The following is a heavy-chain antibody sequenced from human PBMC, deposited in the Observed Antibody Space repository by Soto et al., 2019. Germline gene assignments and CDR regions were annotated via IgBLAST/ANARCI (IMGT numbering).Heavy chain of an antibody. CDR3: AKNNGDHISYYYYMDV. CDR2: ISGSGGST. J-gene: IGHJ6*03. V-gene: IGHV3-23*01. Sequence: GESLKISCAASGFTFSSYAMSWVRQAPGKGLEWVSAISGSGGSTYYADSVKGRFTISRDNSKNTLYLQMNSLRAEDTAVYYCAKNNGDHISYYYYMDVWGKGTTVTVSS. CDR1: GFTFSSYA. D-gene: IGHD4-17*01.